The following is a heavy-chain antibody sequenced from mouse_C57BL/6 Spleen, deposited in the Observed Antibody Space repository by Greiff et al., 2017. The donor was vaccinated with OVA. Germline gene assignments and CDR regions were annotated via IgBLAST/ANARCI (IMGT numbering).Heavy chain of an antibody. J-gene: IGHJ2*01. Sequence: QVQLQQPGAELVMPGASVKLSCKASGYTFTSYWMHWVKQRPGQGLEWIGEIDPSDSYTNYNQKFKGKSTLTVDKSSSTAYMQLSSLTSEDSAVYYCARRLYYGNHFGYWGQGTTLTVSS. D-gene: IGHD2-1*01. V-gene: IGHV1-69*01. CDR1: GYTFTSYW. CDR2: IDPSDSYT. CDR3: ARRLYYGNHFGY.